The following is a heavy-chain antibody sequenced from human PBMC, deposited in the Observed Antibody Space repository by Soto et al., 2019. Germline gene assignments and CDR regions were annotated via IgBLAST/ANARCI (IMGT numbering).Heavy chain of an antibody. CDR1: GFTFSGSA. Sequence: GGSLRLSCAASGFTFSGSAMHWVRQASGKGLEWVGRIRSKANSYATAYAASVKGRFTISRDDSKNTAYLQMNSLKTEDMAVYYCAKAPGSSTSCWGQGTLVTSPQ. CDR3: AKAPGSSTSC. CDR2: IRSKANSYAT. V-gene: IGHV3-73*01. J-gene: IGHJ4*02. D-gene: IGHD2-2*01.